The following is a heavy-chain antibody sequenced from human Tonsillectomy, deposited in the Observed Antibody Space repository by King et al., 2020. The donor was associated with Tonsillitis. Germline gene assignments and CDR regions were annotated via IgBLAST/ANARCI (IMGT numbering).Heavy chain of an antibody. D-gene: IGHD2/OR15-2a*01. J-gene: IGHJ4*02. CDR2: IHTSGST. CDR3: WRGNTYVDFDI. CDR1: RGSISSGSYY. V-gene: IGHV4-61*02. Sequence: VQLQESGPGLVKPSQTLSLTCTVSRGSISSGSYYWSWLRQPAGKGLEWIGRIHTSGSTEINPSLNSRVAIAVDTSKNQLSLMLRSVTAADTAVYFCWRGNTYVDFDIWGQGTLVTVSS.